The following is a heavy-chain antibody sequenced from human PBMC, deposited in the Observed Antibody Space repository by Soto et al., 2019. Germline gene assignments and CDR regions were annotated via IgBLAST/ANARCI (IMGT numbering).Heavy chain of an antibody. Sequence: SETLSLTCTVSGGSISSGGYYWSWIRQHPGKGLEWIGYIYYSGSTYYNPSLKSRVTISVDTSKNQFSLKLSSVTAADTAVYYCAKESMPEHYGDTLFDYWGQGTRVTVSS. CDR1: GGSISSGGYY. J-gene: IGHJ4*02. CDR3: AKESMPEHYGDTLFDY. CDR2: IYYSGST. V-gene: IGHV4-31*03. D-gene: IGHD4-17*01.